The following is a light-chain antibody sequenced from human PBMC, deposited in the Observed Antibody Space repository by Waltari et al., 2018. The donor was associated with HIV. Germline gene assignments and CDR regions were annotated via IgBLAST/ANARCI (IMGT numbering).Light chain of an antibody. CDR1: TSDVGAYKY. J-gene: IGLJ1*01. CDR2: EVS. V-gene: IGLV2-14*01. CDR3: SSYTSSSTLV. Sequence: QSALTQPASLSGSPGQSITISCTGTTSDVGAYKYVSWYQQHPGKAPKLMIYEVSNRPSGVSTRFSGSKSGNTASLTISGLQAEDEADYFCSSYTSSSTLVFGSGTKVTVL.